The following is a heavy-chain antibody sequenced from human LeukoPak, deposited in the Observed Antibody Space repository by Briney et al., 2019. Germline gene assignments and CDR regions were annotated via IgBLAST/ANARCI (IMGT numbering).Heavy chain of an antibody. J-gene: IGHJ4*02. CDR3: ATNPSFTYDSSGYYCPC. CDR2: ISGSGGST. D-gene: IGHD3-22*01. Sequence: GGSLRLSCAASGFTFNIYAMTWVRQAPGKGLEWVSTISGSGGSTYYADSVEGRFTISRDNSKNTLYLQMDCLRAEDTAVYYCATNPSFTYDSSGYYCPCWGQGTLVTVSS. CDR1: GFTFNIYA. V-gene: IGHV3-23*01.